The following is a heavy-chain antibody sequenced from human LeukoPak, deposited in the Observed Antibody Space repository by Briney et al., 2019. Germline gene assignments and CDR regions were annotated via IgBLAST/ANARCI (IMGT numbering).Heavy chain of an antibody. CDR2: ISWNSGSI. D-gene: IGHD6-13*01. CDR3: AKDISYSSSWYGAFDI. Sequence: GGSLRLSCAASGFTFDDYAMHWVRQAPGKGLEWVSGISWNSGSIGYADSVKGRFTISRDNAKNSLYLQMNSLRAEDTALYYCAKDISYSSSWYGAFDIWGQGTMVTVSS. J-gene: IGHJ3*02. CDR1: GFTFDDYA. V-gene: IGHV3-9*01.